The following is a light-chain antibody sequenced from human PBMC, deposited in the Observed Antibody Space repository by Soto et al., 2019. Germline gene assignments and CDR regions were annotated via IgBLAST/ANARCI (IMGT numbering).Light chain of an antibody. CDR2: STS. Sequence: QTVVTQESSFSVSPGGTVTLTCGLMSGLVSAANNPNWYQQTPGHAPRTLIYSTSTHSSGVPDRFSGSNHGNKAALTITGAQADDESDYYSALFIGNGISDFGTGTKVTVL. J-gene: IGLJ1*01. CDR3: ALFIGNGISD. CDR1: SGLVSAANN. V-gene: IGLV8-61*01.